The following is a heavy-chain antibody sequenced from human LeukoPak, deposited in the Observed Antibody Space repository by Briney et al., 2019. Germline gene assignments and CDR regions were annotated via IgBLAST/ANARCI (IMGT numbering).Heavy chain of an antibody. CDR1: GFIVSSNY. D-gene: IGHD3-16*01. CDR3: ARGGGLDV. V-gene: IGHV3-53*01. CDR2: IYSGGRT. Sequence: GGSLRLSCVASGFIVSSNYMSWVRQAPGKGLEWVSVIYSGGRTYYADSVKGRFTISRDNSKSTLYLQMNSLGAEDTAVYFCARGGGLDVWGQGATVTVSS. J-gene: IGHJ6*02.